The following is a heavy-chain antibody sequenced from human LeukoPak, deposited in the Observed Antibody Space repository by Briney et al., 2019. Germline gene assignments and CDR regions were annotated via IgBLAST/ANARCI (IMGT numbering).Heavy chain of an antibody. CDR3: ARKKSAGADDPFEI. V-gene: IGHV3-23*01. CDR1: GFSFSDYA. J-gene: IGHJ3*02. Sequence: GGSLRLSCAASGFSFSDYAMVWVRQAPRKGLEWVSGISSGGHDATFYADSVKGRFTISRDNSKNTLYLQMDSLRPDDTAVYYCARKKSAGADDPFEIWGQGTMVTVSS. CDR2: ISSGGHDAT.